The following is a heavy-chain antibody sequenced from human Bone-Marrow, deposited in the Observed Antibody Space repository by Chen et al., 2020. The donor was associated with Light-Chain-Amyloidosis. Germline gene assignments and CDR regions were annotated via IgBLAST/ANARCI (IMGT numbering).Heavy chain of an antibody. V-gene: IGHV3-43*02. CDR1: GFTFDDYA. J-gene: IGHJ4*02. Sequence: EVQLVESGGGVVQPGGSLTLSCAASGFTFDDYAMHWVRQAPGKGLEWVSLIVGDGRSTYYADSVKGRFTISRDNNKNSLSLQMNSLKSEDTALYYCAKSPRYSTGRFDYCGQGTLVTSPQ. CDR3: AKSPRYSTGRFDY. D-gene: IGHD2-8*02. CDR2: IVGDGRST.